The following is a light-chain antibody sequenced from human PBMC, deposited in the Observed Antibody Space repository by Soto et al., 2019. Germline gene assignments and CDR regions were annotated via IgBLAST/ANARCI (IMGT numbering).Light chain of an antibody. CDR3: QQYGRPPYT. J-gene: IGKJ5*01. Sequence: EIVLTQSPGTLSLSPGERATLSCRASQSLYFNFLAWYQQKSGQAPRLLIHGAISRAAGIPARFSGGDSETVFTLIIGAVEHEDSAVYYCQQYGRPPYTFGRGTRLEI. CDR2: GAI. V-gene: IGKV3-20*01. CDR1: QSLYFNF.